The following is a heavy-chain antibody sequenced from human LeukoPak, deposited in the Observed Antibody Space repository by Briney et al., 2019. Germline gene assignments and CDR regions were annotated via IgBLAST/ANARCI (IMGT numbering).Heavy chain of an antibody. CDR1: GGTFSSYT. CDR2: IIPIFGTT. CDR3: ARTVVVTAEHAFDI. V-gene: IGHV1-69*06. Sequence: SVKVSCKASGGTFSSYTINWVRQAPGQGLDWMGGIIPIFGTTNYAQKFQGRVTITADKSTSTAYMELSSLRAEDTAVYYCARTVVVTAEHAFDIWGQGTMVTVSS. D-gene: IGHD2-21*02. J-gene: IGHJ3*02.